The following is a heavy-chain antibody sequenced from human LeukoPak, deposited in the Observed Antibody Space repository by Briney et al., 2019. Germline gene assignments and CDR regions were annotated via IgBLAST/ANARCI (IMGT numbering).Heavy chain of an antibody. D-gene: IGHD1-26*01. CDR3: ARGYSGSYYN. CDR1: GFTFSSYW. CDR2: INNDGSGT. J-gene: IGHJ4*02. V-gene: IGHV3-74*01. Sequence: GGSLRLSCAASGFTFSSYWMHWVRQAPGKGLVWVLRINNDGSGTTYADSVKGRFTISRDNAKNTLYLQMNSLRAEDTAVYYCARGYSGSYYNWGQGTVVTVSS.